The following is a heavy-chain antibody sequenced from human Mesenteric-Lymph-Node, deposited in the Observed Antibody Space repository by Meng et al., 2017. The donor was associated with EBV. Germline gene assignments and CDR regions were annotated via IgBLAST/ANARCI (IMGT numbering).Heavy chain of an antibody. D-gene: IGHD3-10*01. CDR2: ISGSGGRT. J-gene: IGHJ5*02. V-gene: IGHV3-23*04. CDR3: AKGGFGSGAYYSVPQS. Sequence: VEYGGGLVHPGGSLRLSCEASGFTFSSYVMSWVLQAPGKGLDLVSAISGSGGRTYYADSVKGRFTISRDNSKNRLYLQMNSLRAEDTAVYYCAKGGFGSGAYYSVPQSWGQGTLVTVSS. CDR1: GFTFSSYV.